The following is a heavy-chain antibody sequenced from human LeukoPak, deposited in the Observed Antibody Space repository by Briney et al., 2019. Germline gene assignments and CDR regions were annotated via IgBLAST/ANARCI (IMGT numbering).Heavy chain of an antibody. CDR1: GGSISSYY. J-gene: IGHJ3*02. CDR3: ARPKHGDAFDI. Sequence: SETLSLTCTVSGGSISSYYWSWIRQPPGKGLEWIGYIYYSGSTYYNPSLKSRVTISVDTSKNQFSLKLSSVTAADTAVYYCARPKHGDAFDIWGQGTMVTVSS. CDR2: IYYSGST. V-gene: IGHV4-59*04.